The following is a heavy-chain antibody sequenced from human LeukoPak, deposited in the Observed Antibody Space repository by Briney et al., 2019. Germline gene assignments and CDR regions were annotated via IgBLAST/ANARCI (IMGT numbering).Heavy chain of an antibody. J-gene: IGHJ5*02. Sequence: GGSLRLSCAASGFTFSNYGMSWVRQAPGKGLEWVSVISGGGGSIYYTDSVKGRFTISRDNSKNTVYLQMSSLRAEDTAVYYCARDRYSSSWNKRWFDPWGQGTLVTVSS. CDR2: ISGGGGSI. CDR1: GFTFSNYG. CDR3: ARDRYSSSWNKRWFDP. V-gene: IGHV3-23*01. D-gene: IGHD6-13*01.